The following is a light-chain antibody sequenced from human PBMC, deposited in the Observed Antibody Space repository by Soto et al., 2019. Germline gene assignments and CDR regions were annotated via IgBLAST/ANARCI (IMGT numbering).Light chain of an antibody. CDR2: DAS. Sequence: EIVLTQSPGTLSLSPGERATLSCRASQSVSSRYLAWYQQKPGQAPRLLVYDASTTATGIPDRFRGSGSGTDFTLTISRLEPEDFAVYYCQQYGSSPPITFGQGTRLDIK. V-gene: IGKV3-20*01. CDR3: QQYGSSPPIT. CDR1: QSVSSRY. J-gene: IGKJ5*01.